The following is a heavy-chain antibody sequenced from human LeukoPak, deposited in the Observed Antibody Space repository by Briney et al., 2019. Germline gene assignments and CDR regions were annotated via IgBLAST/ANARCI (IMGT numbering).Heavy chain of an antibody. CDR2: INPSGGST. CDR3: ARGSDMGPKDYGDYFDY. CDR1: GYTFTSYY. D-gene: IGHD4-17*01. V-gene: IGHV1-46*01. Sequence: ASVKVSCKASGYTFTSYYMHWVRQAPGQGLEWMGIINPSGGSTSYAQKFQGRVTMTRDMSTSTVYMELSSLRSEDTAVYYCARGSDMGPKDYGDYFDYWGQGTLVTVSS. J-gene: IGHJ4*02.